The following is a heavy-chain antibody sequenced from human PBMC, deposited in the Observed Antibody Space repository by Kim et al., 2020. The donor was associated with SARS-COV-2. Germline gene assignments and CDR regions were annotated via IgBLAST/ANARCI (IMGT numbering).Heavy chain of an antibody. Sequence: GGSLRLSCASSGFTFDDYAINWVRQAPGKGLEWVSLISGDGGSTYYADSVKGRFTISRDNSKNSLYLQMNSLRTEDTALYYCAKMSSSSNYYYGLDVWGQGTTVTVSS. CDR3: AKMSSSSNYYYGLDV. J-gene: IGHJ6*02. CDR1: GFTFDDYA. D-gene: IGHD6-6*01. CDR2: ISGDGGST. V-gene: IGHV3-43*02.